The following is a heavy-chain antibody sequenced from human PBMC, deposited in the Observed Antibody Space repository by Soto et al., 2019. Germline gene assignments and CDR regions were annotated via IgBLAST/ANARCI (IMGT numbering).Heavy chain of an antibody. Sequence: GASVKVSCKASGYTFTGYYMHWVRQAPGQGFEWMGWINPNSGGTNYAQKFQGWVTMTRDTSISTAYMELSRLRSDDTAVYYCARARPAYDSSGYSPFDYWGQGTLVTVSS. J-gene: IGHJ4*02. CDR3: ARARPAYDSSGYSPFDY. CDR1: GYTFTGYY. D-gene: IGHD3-22*01. V-gene: IGHV1-2*04. CDR2: INPNSGGT.